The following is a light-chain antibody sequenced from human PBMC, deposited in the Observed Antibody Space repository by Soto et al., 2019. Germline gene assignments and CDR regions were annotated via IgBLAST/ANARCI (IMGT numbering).Light chain of an antibody. J-gene: IGKJ1*01. CDR2: DAS. Sequence: DIQMTQSPSSLSASVGDRVTITCRASQSISSYLNWYQQKPGKAPKVLIYDASSLQSGVPSRFSGSGTGTDFTLTISSLQHEDFATYYCQQSYSMSWTFGQGTKLEIK. V-gene: IGKV1-39*01. CDR3: QQSYSMSWT. CDR1: QSISSY.